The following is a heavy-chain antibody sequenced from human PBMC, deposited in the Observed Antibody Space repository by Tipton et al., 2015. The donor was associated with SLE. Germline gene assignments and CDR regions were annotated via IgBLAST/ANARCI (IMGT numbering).Heavy chain of an antibody. CDR2: INHSGST. J-gene: IGHJ4*02. CDR3: ATLKFFGELGIGRDY. Sequence: TLSLTCAVYGGPFSGYYWSWIRQPPGKGLEWIGEINHSGSTNYNPSLKSRVTISVDTSKNQFSLKLSSVTAADTAVYYCATLKFFGELGIGRDYWGQGTLVTVSS. V-gene: IGHV4-34*01. CDR1: GGPFSGYY. D-gene: IGHD3-3*01.